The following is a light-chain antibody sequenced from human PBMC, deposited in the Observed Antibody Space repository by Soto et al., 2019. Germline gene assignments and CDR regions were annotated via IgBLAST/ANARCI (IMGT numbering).Light chain of an antibody. CDR3: QHSYNNPTT. V-gene: IGKV1-39*01. J-gene: IGKJ2*01. Sequence: DIQMTQSPSSLSASVGDRVTITCRASQSVSTYLNWYQQKPGKASNLLIYGASSLQSGVPSRFSGSGSGTEFTLTITSLQPGDFATYYCQHSYNNPTTFGQGTKVDLK. CDR1: QSVSTY. CDR2: GAS.